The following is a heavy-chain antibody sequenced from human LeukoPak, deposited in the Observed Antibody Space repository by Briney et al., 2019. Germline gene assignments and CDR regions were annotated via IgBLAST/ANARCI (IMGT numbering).Heavy chain of an antibody. CDR1: GYTFTSYG. CDR2: ISAYNGNT. Sequence: GASVKVSCKASGYTFTSYGISWVRQAPGQGLEWMGWISAYNGNTNYAQKLQGRVTMTTDTSTSTAYMELRSLRSDDTAVYYCARADNTVTLLDYYYYMDVWGKGTTVTISS. V-gene: IGHV1-18*01. D-gene: IGHD4-17*01. CDR3: ARADNTVTLLDYYYYMDV. J-gene: IGHJ6*03.